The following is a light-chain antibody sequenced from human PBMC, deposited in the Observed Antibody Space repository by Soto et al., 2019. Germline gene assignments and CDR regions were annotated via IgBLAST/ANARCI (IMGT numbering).Light chain of an antibody. V-gene: IGLV2-14*01. CDR1: SSDVGGYNY. J-gene: IGLJ1*01. Sequence: QSALTQPASVSGSPGQSITISCTGTSSDVGGYNYVSWYQQHPGKAPKLMISEVSNRPSGVSNRFSGSKSGNTASLTISGLQAEDEADYYCSSYTSSSTSIVFGTGTKLTVL. CDR2: EVS. CDR3: SSYTSSSTSIV.